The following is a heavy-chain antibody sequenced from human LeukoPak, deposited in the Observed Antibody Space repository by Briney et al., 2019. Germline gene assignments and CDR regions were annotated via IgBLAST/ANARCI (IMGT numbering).Heavy chain of an antibody. Sequence: ASVKVSCKASGYTFTAYYLHWVRQASGQGLEWMGRINPNSGGPNSAQKFQGRVTMTRDTSISTAYMELNGLRSGDTAIYYCARDLIPAAVSDSYGMDVWGLGTTVTVSS. CDR3: ARDLIPAAVSDSYGMDV. V-gene: IGHV1-2*02. D-gene: IGHD2-2*01. J-gene: IGHJ6*02. CDR2: INPNSGGP. CDR1: GYTFTAYY.